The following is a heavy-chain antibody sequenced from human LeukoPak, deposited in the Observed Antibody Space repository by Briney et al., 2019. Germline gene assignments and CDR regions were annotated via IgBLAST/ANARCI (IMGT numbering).Heavy chain of an antibody. CDR3: ARVTGGYNLVDY. Sequence: GGSLRLSCAASGFTFSSYWMHWVRHAPGTGLVWVSRISDVGSHTFYADSVKGRFSTSRDNAKNTLYLQMNSLRVEDTAVYYCARVTGGYNLVDYWGQGTLVTVSS. D-gene: IGHD5-24*01. CDR2: ISDVGSHT. J-gene: IGHJ4*02. CDR1: GFTFSSYW. V-gene: IGHV3-74*01.